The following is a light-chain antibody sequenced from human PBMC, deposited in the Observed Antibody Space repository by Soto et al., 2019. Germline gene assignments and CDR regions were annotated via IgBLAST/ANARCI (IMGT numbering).Light chain of an antibody. Sequence: EIVLTQSPATLSLSPGEKATLSCRASPSVSSYLAWYQQKPGQAPRLLIYDASIMATGIPARFSGSGSGTDFTLTITSLEPEDFAAYYCQQRSNWPWTFGQGTKVEIK. CDR1: PSVSSY. CDR2: DAS. V-gene: IGKV3-11*01. CDR3: QQRSNWPWT. J-gene: IGKJ1*01.